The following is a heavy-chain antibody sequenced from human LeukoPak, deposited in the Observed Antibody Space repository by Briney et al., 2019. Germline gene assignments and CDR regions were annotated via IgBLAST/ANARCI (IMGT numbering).Heavy chain of an antibody. CDR3: AKDMGSSSWALDY. V-gene: IGHV3-30*02. CDR1: GFTFSSYG. CDR2: MSSDGSKT. J-gene: IGHJ4*02. Sequence: GGSLRLSCAASGFTFSSYGMHWARQAPGKGLEWVAFMSSDGSKTHYVDSVKGRFTISRDKSKNTLYLQMNSRRTEDTAVYYCAKDMGSSSWALDYWGQGTLVIVSS. D-gene: IGHD6-6*01.